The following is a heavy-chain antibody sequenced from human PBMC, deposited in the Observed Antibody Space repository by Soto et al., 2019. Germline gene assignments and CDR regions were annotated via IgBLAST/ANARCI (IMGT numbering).Heavy chain of an antibody. D-gene: IGHD6-13*01. CDR1: GFSLSTSGVG. CDR3: AHTGGSSSWASDYMDV. CDR2: IYWDGDK. J-gene: IGHJ6*03. Sequence: QITLKESGPALVKPTQTLTLTCTFSGFSLSTSGVGVGWIRQPPGKALECLALIYWDGDKRYSPSLKSRLTNAKDTSNNQVVLAMTTMYPAHTANCYCAHTGGSSSWASDYMDVWGKGTTVTVSS. V-gene: IGHV2-5*02.